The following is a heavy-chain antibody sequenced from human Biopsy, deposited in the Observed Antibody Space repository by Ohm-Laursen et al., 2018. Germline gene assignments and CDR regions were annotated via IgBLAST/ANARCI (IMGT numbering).Heavy chain of an antibody. J-gene: IGHJ1*01. CDR3: AKGQDLRGGAEYFQH. D-gene: IGHD2-15*01. CDR2: INPPSGTT. CDR1: GYTFTGQY. Sequence: ASVKVSCKASGYTFTGQYLHWVRQVPGQGLEWLGWINPPSGTTKFAQDFQGRVTMTRDTSITTAYMELRRLRSDDTAVYYCAKGQDLRGGAEYFQHWGQGALVTVSS. V-gene: IGHV1-2*02.